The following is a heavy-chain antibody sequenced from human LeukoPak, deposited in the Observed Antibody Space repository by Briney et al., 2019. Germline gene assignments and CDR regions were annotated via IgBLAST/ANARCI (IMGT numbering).Heavy chain of an antibody. CDR1: GFTFSSYS. Sequence: GGSLRLSCAASGFTFSSYSKNWVRQAPGKGLEWVSSISSSSSYIYCADSVKGRFTISRDNAKNSLYLQMNSLRAEDTAVYYCAGLKGGYSYGHYYYYGMDVWGQGTTVTVSS. V-gene: IGHV3-21*01. J-gene: IGHJ6*02. CDR2: ISSSSSYI. D-gene: IGHD5-18*01. CDR3: AGLKGGYSYGHYYYYGMDV.